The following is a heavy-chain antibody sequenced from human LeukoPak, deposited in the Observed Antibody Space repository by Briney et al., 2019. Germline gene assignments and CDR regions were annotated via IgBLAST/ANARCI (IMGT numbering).Heavy chain of an antibody. CDR2: INQDESEK. CDR3: ARDRALYDSRRGYYYTEDDY. J-gene: IGHJ4*02. CDR1: GFTFSSYW. D-gene: IGHD3-22*01. Sequence: GGSLRLSCAASGFTFSSYWMSWVRQAPGKGLEWVANINQDESEKYFVDSVKGQFTISRDNAKSSLYLQMNSLRADDTAVYYCARDRALYDSRRGYYYTEDDYWGQGTLVTVSS. V-gene: IGHV3-7*01.